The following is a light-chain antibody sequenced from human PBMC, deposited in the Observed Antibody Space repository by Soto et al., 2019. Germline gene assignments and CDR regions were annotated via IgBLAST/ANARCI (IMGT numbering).Light chain of an antibody. CDR3: QQRSNWPPYT. CDR2: DAS. Sequence: EIVLTQSPTTLSLSPGERATLSCRASQSVSSYLAWHQQKPGQAPRLLIYDASNRATGIPARFSGSGSGTDLTLTISSLEPEDFAVYYCQQRSNWPPYTFGQGTKLEIK. V-gene: IGKV3-11*01. CDR1: QSVSSY. J-gene: IGKJ2*01.